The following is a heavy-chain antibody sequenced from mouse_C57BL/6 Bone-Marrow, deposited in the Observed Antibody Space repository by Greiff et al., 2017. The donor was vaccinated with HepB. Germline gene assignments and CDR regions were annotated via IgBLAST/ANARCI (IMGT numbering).Heavy chain of an antibody. V-gene: IGHV1-69*01. CDR2: IDPSDSYT. J-gene: IGHJ3*01. Sequence: VQLQQPGAELVMPGASVKLSCTASGYTFTSYWMHWVKQRPGQGLEWIGEIDPSDSYTNYNQKFKGKSTLTVDKSSSTAYMQRSSLTSEDSAVYYCARRRGEDFAYWGQGTLVTVSA. CDR1: GYTFTSYW. CDR3: ARRRGEDFAY. D-gene: IGHD3-1*01.